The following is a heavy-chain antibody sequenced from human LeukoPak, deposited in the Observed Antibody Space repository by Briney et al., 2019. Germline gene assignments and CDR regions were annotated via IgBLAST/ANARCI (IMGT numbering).Heavy chain of an antibody. D-gene: IGHD4-23*01. CDR3: ASSLYWVTVGPFDY. V-gene: IGHV3-48*01. CDR2: ISSCSSTI. Sequence: GGSLRLSCAASGFTFSSYSMNWVRQAPGKGLEWVSYISSCSSTIYYADSVKGRFTISRDNAKNSLYLQMNSLRAEDTAVYYCASSLYWVTVGPFDYWGQGTLVTVSS. J-gene: IGHJ4*02. CDR1: GFTFSSYS.